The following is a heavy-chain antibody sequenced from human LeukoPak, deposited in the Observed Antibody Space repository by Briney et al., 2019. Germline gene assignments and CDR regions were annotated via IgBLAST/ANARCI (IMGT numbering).Heavy chain of an antibody. CDR3: ARERPLSIAVACITIFDY. CDR1: GFTVSSNY. Sequence: GGSLRLSCAASGFTVSSNYMSWVRQAPGKGLEWVSVIYSGGSTYYADSVKGRFTISRDNSKNTLYLQMNSLRAEDTAVYYCARERPLSIAVACITIFDYWGQGTLVTVSS. D-gene: IGHD6-19*01. V-gene: IGHV3-66*01. CDR2: IYSGGST. J-gene: IGHJ4*02.